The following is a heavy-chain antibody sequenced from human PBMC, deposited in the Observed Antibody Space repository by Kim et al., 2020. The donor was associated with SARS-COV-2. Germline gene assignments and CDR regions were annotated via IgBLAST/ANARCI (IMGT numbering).Heavy chain of an antibody. CDR1: GGSISSYY. CDR2: IYYSGST. D-gene: IGHD2-2*01. CDR3: SRRVPAAGFDY. J-gene: IGHJ4*02. V-gene: IGHV4-59*01. Sequence: SETRSLTCTVSGGSISSYYWSWIRQPPGKGLEWIGYIYYSGSTNYNPSLKSRVTISVDTSKNQFSLKLSSVTAADTAVYYCSRRVPAAGFDYWGQGTLVT.